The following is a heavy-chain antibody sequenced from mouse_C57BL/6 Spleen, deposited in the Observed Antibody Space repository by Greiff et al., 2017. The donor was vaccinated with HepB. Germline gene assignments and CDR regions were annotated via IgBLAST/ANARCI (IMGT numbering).Heavy chain of an antibody. D-gene: IGHD2-5*01. CDR2: IHPSDSDT. Sequence: VQLQQSGAELVKPGASVKVSCKASGYTFTSYWMHWVKQRPGQGLEWIGRIHPSDSDTNYNQTFKGKATLTVDKSSSTAYIQLSSLTSEDTAVYYCARGSNYYRNFYAMDYWGQGTSVTVSS. J-gene: IGHJ4*01. CDR1: GYTFTSYW. CDR3: ARGSNYYRNFYAMDY. V-gene: IGHV1-74*01.